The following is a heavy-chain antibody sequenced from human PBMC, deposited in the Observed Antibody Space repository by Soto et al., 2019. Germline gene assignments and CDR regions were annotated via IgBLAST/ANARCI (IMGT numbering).Heavy chain of an antibody. D-gene: IGHD2-21*02. CDR3: ARESGAYCGGDCYSPIGY. CDR2: ISYDGSNK. CDR1: GFTFSSYA. J-gene: IGHJ4*02. Sequence: PGGSLRLSCAASGFTFSSYAMHWVRQAPGKGLEWVAVISYDGSNKYYADSVKGRFTISRDNSKNTLYLQMNSLRAEDTAVYYCARESGAYCGGDCYSPIGYWGQGT. V-gene: IGHV3-30-3*01.